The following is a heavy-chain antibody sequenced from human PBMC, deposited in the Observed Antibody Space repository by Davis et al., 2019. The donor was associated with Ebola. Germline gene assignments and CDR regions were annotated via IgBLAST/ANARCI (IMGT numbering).Heavy chain of an antibody. D-gene: IGHD3-3*01. CDR3: ARERREAYYDFWSSDRGWFDP. V-gene: IGHV1-8*01. J-gene: IGHJ5*02. CDR1: GYTFTSYD. CDR2: MNPNSGNT. Sequence: ASVKVSCKASGYTFTSYDINWVRQATGQGLEWMGWMNPNSGNTGYAQKFQGRVTITRDTSASTTYMELSSLRSEDTAVYYCARERREAYYDFWSSDRGWFDPWGQGTLVTVSS.